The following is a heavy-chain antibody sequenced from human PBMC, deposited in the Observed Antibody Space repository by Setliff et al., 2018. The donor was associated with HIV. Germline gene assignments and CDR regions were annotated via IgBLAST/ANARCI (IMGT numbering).Heavy chain of an antibody. V-gene: IGHV3-48*01. D-gene: IGHD3-9*01. CDR1: GCTFSRYS. Sequence: GGSLRLSCTASGCTFSRYSMNWVRQAPGKGLEWVAYITADSKIISYAESVKGRFTISRDNAKNSVYLQVNSLRVEDTAMYYCARDQDWAFDYWGQGTLVTVSS. CDR2: ITADSKII. J-gene: IGHJ4*02. CDR3: ARDQDWAFDY.